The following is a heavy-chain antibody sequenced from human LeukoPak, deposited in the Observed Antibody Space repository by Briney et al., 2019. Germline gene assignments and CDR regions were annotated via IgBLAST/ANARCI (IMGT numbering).Heavy chain of an antibody. CDR2: ISYDGSNK. CDR3: ARTTTPHYYGSGSYALGY. J-gene: IGHJ4*02. Sequence: GGSLRLSCAASGFTFSTYAMHWVRQGPGKGLEWVAGISYDGSNKFYADSVKGRFTISRDNSKNTLYLQMSSLSAEDTAVYYCARTTTPHYYGSGSYALGYWGQGNLVTVPS. V-gene: IGHV3-30-3*01. CDR1: GFTFSTYA. D-gene: IGHD3-10*01.